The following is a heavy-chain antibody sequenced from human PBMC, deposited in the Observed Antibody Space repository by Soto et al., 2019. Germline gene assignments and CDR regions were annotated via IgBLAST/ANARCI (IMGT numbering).Heavy chain of an antibody. V-gene: IGHV1-69*05. Sequence: SVKVSCKASGGTFSSYAISWVRQAPGQGLEWMGGIIPIFGTANYAQKFQGRVTMTTDTSTSTAYMELRSLRSDDTAVYYCAKDPYDSLTGYNNWFDPWGQGTLVTVSS. D-gene: IGHD3-9*01. CDR3: AKDPYDSLTGYNNWFDP. J-gene: IGHJ5*02. CDR1: GGTFSSYA. CDR2: IIPIFGTA.